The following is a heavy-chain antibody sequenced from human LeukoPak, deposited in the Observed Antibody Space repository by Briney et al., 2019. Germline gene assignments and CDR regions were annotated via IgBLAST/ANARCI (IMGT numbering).Heavy chain of an antibody. D-gene: IGHD6-19*01. J-gene: IGHJ4*02. V-gene: IGHV3-21*01. Sequence: KSGGSLRLSCAASGFTFNNYNMNWVRQAPGKGLEWVSSISSSSSYIYYADSVKGRFTISRDNAKNSLYLQMNSLRAEDTAVYYCARDPGYSSGWYGDYWGQGTLVTVSS. CDR1: GFTFNNYN. CDR3: ARDPGYSSGWYGDY. CDR2: ISSSSSYI.